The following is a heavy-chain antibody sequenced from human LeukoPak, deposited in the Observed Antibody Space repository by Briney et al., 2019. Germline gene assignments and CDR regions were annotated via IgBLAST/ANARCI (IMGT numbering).Heavy chain of an antibody. CDR2: IYRTGST. CDR1: GGSISSNNW. D-gene: IGHD3-22*01. J-gene: IGHJ4*02. CDR3: ARVALYESSGYNYFDY. V-gene: IGHV4-4*02. Sequence: PSETLSLTCAVSGGSISSNNWWSWVRQPPGKGLEWIGEIYRTGSTNYSPSLKSRVTISVDKSKNQFSLKLSSVTAADTAVYYCARVALYESSGYNYFDYWGQGTLVTVSS.